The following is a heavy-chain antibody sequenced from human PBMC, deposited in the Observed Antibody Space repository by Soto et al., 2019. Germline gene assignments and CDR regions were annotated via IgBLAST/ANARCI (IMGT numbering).Heavy chain of an antibody. V-gene: IGHV1-8*01. CDR2: VSPDHGNA. J-gene: IGHJ4*02. CDR3: AVTTGY. Sequence: QGRVVQSGAEVKKPGASVKVSCKTSGYTFTDYDINWLRQAPGQGLEWMGWVSPDHGNAGYAQQFQGRVTMTSDTSISTVFMELTNLRSEDTAVYYCAVTTGYWGQGTKVTVSS. CDR1: GYTFTDYD. D-gene: IGHD4-17*01.